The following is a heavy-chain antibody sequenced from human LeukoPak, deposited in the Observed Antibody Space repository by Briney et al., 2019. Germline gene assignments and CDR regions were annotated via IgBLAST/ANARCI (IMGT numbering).Heavy chain of an antibody. Sequence: PGGSLRLSCAASGFTFSSYGMSWVRQAPGKGLEWVSAISGSGGSTYYADSVKGRFTISRDNSKNTLYLQMNSLRAEDTAVYYCAKDRQGLRYFDWRLLGTDVWGKGTTVTVSS. CDR2: ISGSGGST. J-gene: IGHJ6*04. CDR3: AKDRQGLRYFDWRLLGTDV. V-gene: IGHV3-23*01. CDR1: GFTFSSYG. D-gene: IGHD3-9*01.